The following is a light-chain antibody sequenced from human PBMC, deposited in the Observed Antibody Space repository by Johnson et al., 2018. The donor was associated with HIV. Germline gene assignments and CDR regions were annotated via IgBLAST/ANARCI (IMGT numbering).Light chain of an antibody. J-gene: IGLJ1*01. CDR3: GTWDSSLSADV. CDR2: KND. V-gene: IGLV1-51*02. CDR1: SSNIGNSY. Sequence: QSVLTQPPSVSAAPGQKVTISCSGSSSNIGNSYISWYQQLPGTAPKLLIYKNDQRPSGISDRFSGSKSATSATLGITGLQTGDEADYYCGTWDSSLSADVFGTGTKVTVL.